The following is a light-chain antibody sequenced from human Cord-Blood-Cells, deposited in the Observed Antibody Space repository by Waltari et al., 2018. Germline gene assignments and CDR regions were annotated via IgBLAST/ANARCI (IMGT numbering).Light chain of an antibody. Sequence: QSALTQPPSASGSPGQSVTISCTGTSSDVGGYNYVPWYQQHPGKAPKLMIYEVSTRPSGVHARFAGSKSGSTASLTVSGLQAEDESDYYCSSYAGSNNLVFGGGTKLTVL. CDR2: EVS. V-gene: IGLV2-8*01. J-gene: IGLJ3*02. CDR3: SSYAGSNNLV. CDR1: SSDVGGYNY.